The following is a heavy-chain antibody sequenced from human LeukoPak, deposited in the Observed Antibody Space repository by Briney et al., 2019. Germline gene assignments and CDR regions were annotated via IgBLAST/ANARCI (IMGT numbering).Heavy chain of an antibody. V-gene: IGHV4-4*07. CDR1: SASISSYY. J-gene: IGHJ4*02. Sequence: SETLSLTCTVSSASISSYYWTWIRQPAGKGLEWIGRIYTSGSTNYNPSLKSRVAMLVDTSKNQLSLRLNSVTAADTAVYYCTRGFLQIDYWGQGTLVTVSS. CDR3: TRGFLQIDY. CDR2: IYTSGST.